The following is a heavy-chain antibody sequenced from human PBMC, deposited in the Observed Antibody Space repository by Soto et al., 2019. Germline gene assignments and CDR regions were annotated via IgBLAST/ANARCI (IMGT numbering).Heavy chain of an antibody. CDR1: GYTFTCYY. V-gene: IGHV1-2*02. D-gene: IGHD1-26*01. CDR2: INPHSGGT. CDR3: ARDPQGIEERRRRYYYYYGMDV. J-gene: IGHJ6*02. Sequence: EASVKVSCNPSGYTFTCYYMHWVRQAPGQGLEWMGWINPHSGGTNYAQKCQGRVTTTRDTSISTAYMELSRLRSDETAVYYCARDPQGIEERRRRYYYYYGMDVWGQGTTVTLS.